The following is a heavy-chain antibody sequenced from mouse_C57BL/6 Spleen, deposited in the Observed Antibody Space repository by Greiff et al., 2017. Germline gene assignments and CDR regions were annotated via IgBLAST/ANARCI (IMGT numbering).Heavy chain of an antibody. CDR2: IYPGDGDT. V-gene: IGHV1-82*01. J-gene: IGHJ4*01. D-gene: IGHD1-1*01. Sequence: QVQLHQSGPELVKPGASVKISCKASGYAFSSSWMNWVKQRPGKGLEWIGRIYPGDGDTNYNGKFKGKATMTADKSSSTAYMQLSSLTSEDSAVYFCARRDYGSSFGYYAMDYWGQGTSVTVSS. CDR1: GYAFSSSW. CDR3: ARRDYGSSFGYYAMDY.